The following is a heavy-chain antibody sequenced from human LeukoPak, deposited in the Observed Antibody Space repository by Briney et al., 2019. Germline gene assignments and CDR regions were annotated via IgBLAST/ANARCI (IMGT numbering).Heavy chain of an antibody. J-gene: IGHJ4*02. D-gene: IGHD3-16*01. Sequence: GGSLRLSCAASGFTFSSYSMNWVRQAPGKGLEWVSSTSSSSSYIYYADSVKGRFTISRDNAKNSLYLQMNSLRAEDTAVYYCAKDQHEYGVMAFWSQGTLVTVSS. CDR1: GFTFSSYS. CDR2: TSSSSSYI. CDR3: AKDQHEYGVMAF. V-gene: IGHV3-21*04.